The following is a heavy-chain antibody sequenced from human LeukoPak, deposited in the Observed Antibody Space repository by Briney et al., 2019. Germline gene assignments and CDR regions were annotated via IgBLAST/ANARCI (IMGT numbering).Heavy chain of an antibody. J-gene: IGHJ6*02. CDR1: GGSLSSYH. CDR3: ARESFVVVVAASKAYYYGVDV. D-gene: IGHD2-15*01. V-gene: IGHV4-59*01. CDR2: NHNSGGT. Sequence: PSETLSLTCIVSGGSLSSYHWSWLRPSPGKGLEWIGYNHNSGGTNHNPSLKSRGTGFVDTSTNQVSLRLSSVTAADTAVYYCARESFVVVVAASKAYYYGVDVWGQGTTVTVSS.